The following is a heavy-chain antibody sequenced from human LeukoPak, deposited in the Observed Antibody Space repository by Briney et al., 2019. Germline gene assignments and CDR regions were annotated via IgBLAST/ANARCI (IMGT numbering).Heavy chain of an antibody. D-gene: IGHD6-6*01. CDR3: AREQLVLGYFDY. CDR1: AFTFSSYA. Sequence: GRSLRLSCAASAFTFSSYAMHWVRHAPIKWLEWVAVISYDGSNKYYADSVKGRFTISRDKSKNTLYMQMNSLRAEDTAVYYCAREQLVLGYFDYWGQGTLVTVSS. J-gene: IGHJ4*02. V-gene: IGHV3-30-3*01. CDR2: ISYDGSNK.